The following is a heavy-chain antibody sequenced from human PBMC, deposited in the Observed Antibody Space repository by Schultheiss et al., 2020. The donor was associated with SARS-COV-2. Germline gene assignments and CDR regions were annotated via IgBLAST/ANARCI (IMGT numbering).Heavy chain of an antibody. J-gene: IGHJ6*03. D-gene: IGHD3-3*01. CDR2: ISYDGSNK. CDR3: VKLSGYYDFWSGYYFGSYYMDV. Sequence: GGSLRLSCAASGFTFSSYAMHWVRQAPGKGLEWVALISYDGSNKYYADSVKGRFTISRDNSKNTLYLQMSSLRAEDTAVYYCVKLSGYYDFWSGYYFGSYYMDVWGKGTTVTVSS. V-gene: IGHV3-30*14. CDR1: GFTFSSYA.